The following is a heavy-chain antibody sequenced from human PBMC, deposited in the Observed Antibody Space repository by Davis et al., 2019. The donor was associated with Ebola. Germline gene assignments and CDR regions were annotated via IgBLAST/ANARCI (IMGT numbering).Heavy chain of an antibody. D-gene: IGHD2-15*01. CDR2: INHSGST. CDR3: ARGLAYCSGGSCYYNWFDP. V-gene: IGHV4-34*01. J-gene: IGHJ5*02. CDR1: GGSFSGYY. Sequence: SQTPSLTCAVYGGSFSGYYWSWIRQPPGKGLEWIGEINHSGSTDCNPSLKSRVTISVDTSKNQFSLKLSSVTAADTAVYYCARGLAYCSGGSCYYNWFDPWGQGTLVTVSS.